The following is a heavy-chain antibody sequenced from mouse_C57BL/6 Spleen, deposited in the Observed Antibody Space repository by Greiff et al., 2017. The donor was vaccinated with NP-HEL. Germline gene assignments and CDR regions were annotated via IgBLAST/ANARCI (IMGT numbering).Heavy chain of an antibody. J-gene: IGHJ2*01. Sequence: EVHLVESGGGLVQSGRSLRLSCATSGFTFSDFYMEWVRQAPGKGLEWIAASRNKANDYTTEYSASVKGRFIVSRDTSQSILYLQMNALRAEDTAIYYCARDAYGNAFDYWGQGTTLTVSS. D-gene: IGHD2-10*02. V-gene: IGHV7-1*01. CDR1: GFTFSDFY. CDR3: ARDAYGNAFDY. CDR2: SRNKANDYTT.